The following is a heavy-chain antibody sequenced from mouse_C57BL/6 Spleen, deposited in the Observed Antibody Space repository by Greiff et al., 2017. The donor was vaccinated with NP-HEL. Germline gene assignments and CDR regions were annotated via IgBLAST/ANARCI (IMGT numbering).Heavy chain of an antibody. J-gene: IGHJ4*01. Sequence: DVKLVESGGDLVKPGGSLKLSCAASGFTFSSYGMSWVRQTPDKRLEWVATISSGGSYTYYPDSVKGRFTISRDNAKNTLYLQMSSLKSEDTAMYYCARRAYYSNSVYYAMDYWGQGTSVTVSS. CDR3: ARRAYYSNSVYYAMDY. CDR1: GFTFSSYG. CDR2: ISSGGSYT. V-gene: IGHV5-6*02. D-gene: IGHD2-5*01.